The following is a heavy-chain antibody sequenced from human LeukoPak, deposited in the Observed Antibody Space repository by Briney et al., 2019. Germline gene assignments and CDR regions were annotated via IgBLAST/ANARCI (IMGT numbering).Heavy chain of an antibody. V-gene: IGHV4-59*01. CDR2: IYYSGST. CDR1: GCSISSYY. J-gene: IGHJ5*02. Sequence: MTSETLSLTLPVSGCSISSYYWSCIRQPPGKGLEWIGYIYYSGSTNYNPSLKSRVTISADTSKNQFSLKLSSVTAADTAVYYCARGDDWFDPWGQGTLVIVSS. CDR3: ARGDDWFDP.